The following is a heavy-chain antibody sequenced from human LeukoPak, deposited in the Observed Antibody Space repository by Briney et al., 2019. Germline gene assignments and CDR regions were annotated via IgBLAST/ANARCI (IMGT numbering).Heavy chain of an antibody. V-gene: IGHV3-7*01. Sequence: PGGSLRLSCAASGFTFSSYWMTWVRQAPGKGLEWVANIKQDGSEEYYVDSVKGRFTISRDNAKNSLFLQMNSLRAGDTAVYYCAREVTPYYWGQGTLVTVSS. D-gene: IGHD2-15*01. CDR2: IKQDGSEE. J-gene: IGHJ4*02. CDR3: AREVTPYY. CDR1: GFTFSSYW.